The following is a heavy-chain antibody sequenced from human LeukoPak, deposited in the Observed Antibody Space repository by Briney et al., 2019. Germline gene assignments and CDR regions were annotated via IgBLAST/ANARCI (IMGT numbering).Heavy chain of an antibody. CDR3: ARVVEVDYVWGSYRSFDY. J-gene: IGHJ4*02. CDR1: GGSFSGYY. D-gene: IGHD3-16*02. V-gene: IGHV4-34*01. CDR2: INHSGNT. Sequence: PSETLSLTCAVYGGSFSGYYRSWIRQPPGKGLEWIGEINHSGNTNYNPSPKSRVTISVDTSKTQFSLKLNSVTAADTAVYYCARVVEVDYVWGSYRSFDYWGQGTLVTVSS.